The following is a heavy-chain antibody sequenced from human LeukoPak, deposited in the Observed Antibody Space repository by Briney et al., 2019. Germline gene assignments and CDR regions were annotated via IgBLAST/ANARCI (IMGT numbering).Heavy chain of an antibody. J-gene: IGHJ4*02. CDR1: GGSISSSSYS. D-gene: IGHD6-13*01. Sequence: SETLSLTCTVSGGSISSSSYSWGWIRQPPGKGLEWIGSIYYSGSTYYNPSLKSRVTISVDTSKNQFSLKLRSVTAADTAVYYCARLDRQLAAAGAGASDYWGQGTLVTVSS. CDR3: ARLDRQLAAAGAGASDY. CDR2: IYYSGST. V-gene: IGHV4-39*01.